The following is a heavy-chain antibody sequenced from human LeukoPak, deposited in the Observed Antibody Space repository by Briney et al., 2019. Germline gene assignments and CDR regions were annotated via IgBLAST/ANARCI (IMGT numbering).Heavy chain of an antibody. V-gene: IGHV1-69*08. CDR2: IRPLRGTT. CDR1: GGTLSNDP. D-gene: IGHD2-8*02. J-gene: IGHJ4*02. CDR3: ANDRCTGDYFYHDL. Sequence: ASVKVACKVSGGTLSNDPISWLRQAPGPRLEWVGNIRPLRGTTHYRQEFQARVTLTVVKATNTIYMDLYSLTSDDTAMYYCANDRCTGDYFYHDLWGQGTLVTVSS.